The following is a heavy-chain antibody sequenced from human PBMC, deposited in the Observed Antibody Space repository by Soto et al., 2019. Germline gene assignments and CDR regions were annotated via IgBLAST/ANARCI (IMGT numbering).Heavy chain of an antibody. CDR3: ARGPSREMATTFDY. D-gene: IGHD1-1*01. J-gene: IGHJ4*02. V-gene: IGHV3-53*02. CDR2: IYSGGST. Sequence: EVQLVETGGGLIQPGGSLRLSCAASGFTVSSNYMSWVRQAPGKGLEWVSVIYSGGSTYYADSVKGRFTISRDNSKNTLYLQMNSLRAEDTAVYYCARGPSREMATTFDYWGQGTLVTVSS. CDR1: GFTVSSNY.